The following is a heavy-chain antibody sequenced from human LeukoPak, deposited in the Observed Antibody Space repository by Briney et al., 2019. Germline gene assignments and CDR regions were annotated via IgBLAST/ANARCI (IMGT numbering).Heavy chain of an antibody. CDR3: ATARSQWFPWGAFDY. J-gene: IGHJ4*02. CDR2: FDPEDGET. D-gene: IGHD3-22*01. Sequence: ASVKVSCKVSGYTLTELSMHWVRQAPGKGLEWMGGFDPEDGETIYAQKFQGRVTMTEDTSTDTAYMELSSLRSEDTAVYYCATARSQWFPWGAFDYWGKEPLVTVS. CDR1: GYTLTELS. V-gene: IGHV1-24*01.